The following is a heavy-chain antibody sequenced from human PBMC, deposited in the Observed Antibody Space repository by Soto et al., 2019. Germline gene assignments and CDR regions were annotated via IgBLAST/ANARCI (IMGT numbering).Heavy chain of an antibody. CDR3: ERKASFSHGGGGWIDP. CDR1: GFTFSAYD. CDR2: IGTQHDT. J-gene: IGHJ5*02. Sequence: EVQLVESGGGLVQPGGSLRLSCAASGFTFSAYDMHWVRQATGKGLEWVSAIGTQHDTYYPDSVKGRFTISRENAKNSLFLHMNRLRAGEQAVYYCERKASFSHGGGGWIDPWGQGTLVTVSS. D-gene: IGHD3-16*01. V-gene: IGHV3-13*01.